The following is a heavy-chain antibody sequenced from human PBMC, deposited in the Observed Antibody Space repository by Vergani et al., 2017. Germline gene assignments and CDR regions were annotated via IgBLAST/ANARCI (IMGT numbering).Heavy chain of an antibody. J-gene: IGHJ4*02. CDR3: ARRVAVAGLAFFDY. CDR1: GGSISSSSYY. Sequence: QLQLQESGPGLVKPSETLSLTCTVSGGSISSSSYYWGWIRQPPGKGLEWIGSISYSGSTYYNPSLKSRVTISVDTSKNQFSLKLSSVTAADTAVYYCARRVAVAGLAFFDYWGQGTLVTVSS. CDR2: ISYSGST. V-gene: IGHV4-39*01. D-gene: IGHD6-19*01.